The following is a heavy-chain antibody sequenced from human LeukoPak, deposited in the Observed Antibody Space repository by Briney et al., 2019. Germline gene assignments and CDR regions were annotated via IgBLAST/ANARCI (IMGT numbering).Heavy chain of an antibody. V-gene: IGHV3-53*01. D-gene: IGHD3-16*01. CDR1: GFTVSSNY. CDR2: IYSGGGT. J-gene: IGHJ2*01. CDR3: ARESWAYDYVWGCYRYFDL. Sequence: PGGSLRLSCAASGFTVSSNYMSWVRQAPGKGLEWVSAIYSGGGTYYADSVKGRFTISRDNSRNTLYLQMNSLRAEDTAVYYCARESWAYDYVWGCYRYFDLWGRGTLVTVSS.